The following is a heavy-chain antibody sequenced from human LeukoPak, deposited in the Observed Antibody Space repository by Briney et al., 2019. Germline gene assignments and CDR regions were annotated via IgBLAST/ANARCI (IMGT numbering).Heavy chain of an antibody. CDR2: VYRSGNT. CDR1: GGSISQYY. Sequence: SETLSLTCTLSGGSISQYYWSWIRQPPGKGPEWIGYVYRSGNTNYNPSLKSRVTISVDTSKNHLSLNLTSVTAADTAVYYCARVKDFAYSFFDLWGRGTLVTVSS. CDR3: ARVKDFAYSFFDL. J-gene: IGHJ2*01. V-gene: IGHV4-59*01.